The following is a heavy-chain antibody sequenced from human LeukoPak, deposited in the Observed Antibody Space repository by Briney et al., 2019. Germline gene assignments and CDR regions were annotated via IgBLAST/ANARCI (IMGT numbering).Heavy chain of an antibody. D-gene: IGHD3-10*01. CDR3: ARVGDHYHWYLDL. J-gene: IGHJ2*01. V-gene: IGHV3-53*01. CDR1: GFSVSTNY. Sequence: SGGSLRLSCAASGFSVSTNYMNWVRQAPGKGLEWVSILYSGSSTYYTDSVKGRFTISRDNSRNTLYLHMTNLRAEDTAVYYCARVGDHYHWYLDLWGRGSLLTAFS. CDR2: LYSGSST.